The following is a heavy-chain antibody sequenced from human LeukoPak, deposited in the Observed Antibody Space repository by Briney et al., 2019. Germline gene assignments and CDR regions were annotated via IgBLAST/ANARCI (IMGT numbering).Heavy chain of an antibody. D-gene: IGHD5-12*01. CDR3: ARQTNSGYDWRFDS. Sequence: SETLSLTCAVYGGSFSGYSWSWIRQPPGKGLEWIGEINHSGSANYNPSLKSRVTMSVDTSKNQFSLRLSSVTAADTALYYCARQTNSGYDWRFDSWGHGTLVTASS. CDR1: GGSFSGYS. V-gene: IGHV4-34*01. J-gene: IGHJ4*01. CDR2: INHSGSA.